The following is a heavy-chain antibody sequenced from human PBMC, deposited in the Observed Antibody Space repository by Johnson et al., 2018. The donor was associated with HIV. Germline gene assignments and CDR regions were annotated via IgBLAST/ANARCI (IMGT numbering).Heavy chain of an antibody. Sequence: QVQLVESGGGVVQPGRSLRLSCAASGFTFSSSGMHWVRQAPGKGLEWVAFIRYDGSNQYYADSVKGRFTISRDTLKNTLYLQMNSLRAEDTAVYYCATELLRTEHDVFDMWGQGTMVTVSS. J-gene: IGHJ3*02. D-gene: IGHD3-10*01. CDR3: ATELLRTEHDVFDM. CDR1: GFTFSSSG. V-gene: IGHV3-30*02. CDR2: IRYDGSNQ.